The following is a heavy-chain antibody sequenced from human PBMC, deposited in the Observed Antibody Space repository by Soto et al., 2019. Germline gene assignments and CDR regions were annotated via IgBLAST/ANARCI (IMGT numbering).Heavy chain of an antibody. D-gene: IGHD2-15*01. V-gene: IGHV3-23*01. CDR3: AKDSHWAIISPTPDY. CDR1: GFTFSSSA. Sequence: VQLWESGGGLVQPGGSLRLSCGASGFTFSSSAMSWVRQAPGKGLEWVSTFRESGGTTHYADPVKGRFTMARDTSRNMLFLQMNSLRAEDTAIYYCAKDSHWAIISPTPDYWGQGTLVTVS. J-gene: IGHJ4*02. CDR2: FRESGGTT.